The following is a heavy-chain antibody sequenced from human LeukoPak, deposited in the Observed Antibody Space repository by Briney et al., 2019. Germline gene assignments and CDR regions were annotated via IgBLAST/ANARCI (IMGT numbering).Heavy chain of an antibody. J-gene: IGHJ4*02. D-gene: IGHD5-18*01. CDR3: AKDLHSYGGYYFDY. CDR1: GFTFSSYA. V-gene: IGHV3-23*01. Sequence: GGSLRLSCAASGFTFSSYAMSWVRWVRQAPGKGLEWVSTISGSGGSTYSADSVKGRLTISRDNSKNTLYLQMNSLRAEDTAVYYCAKDLHSYGGYYFDYWGQGTLVTVSS. CDR2: ISGSGGST.